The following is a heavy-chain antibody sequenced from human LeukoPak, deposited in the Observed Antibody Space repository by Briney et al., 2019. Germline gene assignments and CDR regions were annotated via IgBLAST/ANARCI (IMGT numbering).Heavy chain of an antibody. V-gene: IGHV3-20*04. Sequence: GRSLRLSCAASGFTFDDYGMTWVRQVPGKGLEWIAEINWIGDTTRYGDSVKGRFTISRDNAKNSLDLQINSLRVEDTAFYYCATNPPGRTYLQDWGQGTLVTVSS. CDR3: ATNPPGRTYLQD. CDR1: GFTFDDYG. D-gene: IGHD1-1*01. J-gene: IGHJ1*01. CDR2: INWIGDTT.